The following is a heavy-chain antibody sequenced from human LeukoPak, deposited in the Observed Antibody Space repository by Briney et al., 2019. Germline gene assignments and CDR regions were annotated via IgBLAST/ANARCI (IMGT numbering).Heavy chain of an antibody. CDR1: GGSITGYY. Sequence: SETLSLTCTVSGGSITGYYWSWIRQPPGKGLEWIGEVHLDGRTNYNPSLKSRLIMSVDLPENHISLKLTSVTAADTAVYYCAREGGFYRPLDYSGQGTLVTVSS. CDR3: AREGGFYRPLDY. V-gene: IGHV4-59*12. D-gene: IGHD3-3*01. J-gene: IGHJ4*02. CDR2: VHLDGRT.